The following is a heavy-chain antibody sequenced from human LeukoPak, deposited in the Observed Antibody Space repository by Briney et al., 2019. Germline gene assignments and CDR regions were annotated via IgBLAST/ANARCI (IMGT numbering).Heavy chain of an antibody. V-gene: IGHV4-38-2*02. CDR3: ASYSSSWHTTFDY. J-gene: IGHJ4*02. D-gene: IGHD6-13*01. CDR1: GYPISSGYY. Sequence: SETLSLTCTVSGYPISSGYYWGWIRQPPRKGLVWIGRIYHSGSTSYNPTRKRRVALSVHTSKNQFSLKRSSVTAADTAVYYCASYSSSWHTTFDYWGQGTLVTVSS. CDR2: IYHSGST.